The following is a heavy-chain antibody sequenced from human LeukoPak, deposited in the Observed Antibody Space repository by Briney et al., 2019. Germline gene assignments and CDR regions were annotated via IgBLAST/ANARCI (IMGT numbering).Heavy chain of an antibody. J-gene: IGHJ5*02. CDR2: IGGAGVKK. CDR1: GFTFSAYG. V-gene: IGHV3-30*02. CDR3: ARDYFTVSWGWLDP. Sequence: GGSLRLSCTASGFTFSAYGIHWVPQASGKGLEGVAYIGGAGVKKDIADSVKGRLSDSRDNSTNTVYMQLISLRPEDKALYYCARDYFTVSWGWLDPWGQGTQVTVSA. D-gene: IGHD2-8*02.